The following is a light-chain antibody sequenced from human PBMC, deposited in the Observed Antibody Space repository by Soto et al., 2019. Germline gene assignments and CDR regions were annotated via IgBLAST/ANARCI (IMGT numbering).Light chain of an antibody. Sequence: MTQSPLSLPVTPGEPASITCRASQNIRNWLAWYQQKPGKAPNPLIYDASSLKSGVPARFSGSGSGTEFTLTISSLQPDDFATYYCQQYNTYSTFGQGTRL. V-gene: IGKV1-5*01. CDR2: DAS. CDR3: QQYNTYST. J-gene: IGKJ5*01. CDR1: QNIRNW.